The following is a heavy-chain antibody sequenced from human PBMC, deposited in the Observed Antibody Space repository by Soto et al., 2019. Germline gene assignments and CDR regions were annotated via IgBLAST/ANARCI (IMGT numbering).Heavy chain of an antibody. CDR2: INAYTDDP. Sequence: RQAPGQGLEWMGWINAYTDDPNYAQKFQGRVTMTIDTSTSTAYLDLRSLTSDDTAVYYCARVIPGAEAWFDPWGQGTLVTVSS. CDR3: ARVIPGAEAWFDP. J-gene: IGHJ5*02. D-gene: IGHD2-2*01. V-gene: IGHV1-18*01.